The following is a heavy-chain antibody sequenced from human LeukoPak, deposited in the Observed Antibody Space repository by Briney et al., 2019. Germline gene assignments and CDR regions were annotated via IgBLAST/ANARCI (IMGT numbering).Heavy chain of an antibody. V-gene: IGHV3-30*03. CDR1: GFTFSSYG. CDR2: ISYDGSNK. CDR3: ACLTGGGYYGSGSFDY. J-gene: IGHJ4*02. Sequence: GGSLRLSCAASGFTFSSYGMHWVRQAPGKGLEWVAVISYDGSNKYYADSVKGRFTISRDNSKNTLYLQMNSLRAEDTAVYYCACLTGGGYYGSGSFDYWGQGTLVTVSS. D-gene: IGHD3-10*01.